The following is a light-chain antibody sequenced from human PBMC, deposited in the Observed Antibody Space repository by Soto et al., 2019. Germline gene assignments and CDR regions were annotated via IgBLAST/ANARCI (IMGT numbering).Light chain of an antibody. V-gene: IGKV1-5*03. Sequence: DIKMTQSPSTLSGSVGDRVTITCRASQTISSWLAWYQQKPGKAPKLLIYKASTLKSGVPSRFSGSGSGTEFTLTISSLHPDDFATYYCQQYNSYSGWTFGQGTKVDIK. CDR2: KAS. CDR3: QQYNSYSGWT. J-gene: IGKJ1*01. CDR1: QTISSW.